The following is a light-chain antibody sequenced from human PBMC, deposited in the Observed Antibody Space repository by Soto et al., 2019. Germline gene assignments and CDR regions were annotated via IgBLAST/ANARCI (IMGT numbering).Light chain of an antibody. Sequence: DIQLTQSPSSLSASVGDRVTITCQASQDIRNALNWYQQKPGKAPKLLIYDTSNVETGVPSRFSGGRSGTDFTFTISDLRPEDIATYYCQQYDNRLTFGGGTRVEIK. J-gene: IGKJ4*01. CDR1: QDIRNA. V-gene: IGKV1-33*01. CDR3: QQYDNRLT. CDR2: DTS.